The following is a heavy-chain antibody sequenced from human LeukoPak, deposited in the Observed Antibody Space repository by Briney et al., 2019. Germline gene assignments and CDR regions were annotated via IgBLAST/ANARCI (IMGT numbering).Heavy chain of an antibody. J-gene: IGHJ6*02. V-gene: IGHV1-46*01. Sequence: ASVKVSCKASGYTFSTYYMHWVRQAPGQGLEWMGIINPSGDCTTYAQKFQGRVTMTRDTSTSTVYMELSSLRSEDTAMYHCARGGGGHGMDVWGQGTTVTVSS. CDR3: ARGGGGHGMDV. CDR1: GYTFSTYY. D-gene: IGHD2-15*01. CDR2: INPSGDCT.